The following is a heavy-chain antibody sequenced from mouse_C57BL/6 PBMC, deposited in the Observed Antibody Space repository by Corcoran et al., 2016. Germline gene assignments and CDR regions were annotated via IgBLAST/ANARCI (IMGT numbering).Heavy chain of an antibody. CDR3: ARDRYDFDV. CDR1: GYSIHSGYY. CDR2: ISYDGSN. V-gene: IGHV3-6*01. Sequence: DVQLQESGPGLVKHYQSLSLSYSVTGYSIHSGYYWNWIRQFTGNKLEWMGYISYDGSNNYNPSLKNRISINSDTSKKQFLLKLNSVTTEDTATYYCARDRYDFDVWGTGTTVTVSS. J-gene: IGHJ1*03. D-gene: IGHD2-3*01.